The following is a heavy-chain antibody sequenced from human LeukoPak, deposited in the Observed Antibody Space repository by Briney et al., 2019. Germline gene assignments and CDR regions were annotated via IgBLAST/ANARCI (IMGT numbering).Heavy chain of an antibody. D-gene: IGHD3-22*01. J-gene: IGHJ3*02. Sequence: SQTLSLTCAISGDSVSSNSAAWNWIRQSPSRGLEWLGRTYYRSKWYNDYAVSVKSRITINPDTSKNQFSLQLNSVTPEDTAVYYCARNLLGYESSGYYYVHGGFDAFDIWGQGTMVTVSS. CDR1: GDSVSSNSAA. V-gene: IGHV6-1*01. CDR3: ARNLLGYESSGYYYVHGGFDAFDI. CDR2: TYYRSKWYN.